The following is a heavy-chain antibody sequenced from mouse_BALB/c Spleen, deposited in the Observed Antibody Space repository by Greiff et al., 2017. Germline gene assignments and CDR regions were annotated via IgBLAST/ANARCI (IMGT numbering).Heavy chain of an antibody. V-gene: IGHV1-9*01. CDR2: ILPGSGST. D-gene: IGHD1-1*01. Sequence: VQLQQSGAELMKPGASVKISCKATGYTFSSYWIEWVKQRPGHGLEWIGEILPGSGSTNYNEKFKGKATFTADTSSNTAYMQLSSLTSEDSAVYYCARYYGSRYYAMDYWGQGTSVTVSS. J-gene: IGHJ4*01. CDR3: ARYYGSRYYAMDY. CDR1: GYTFSSYW.